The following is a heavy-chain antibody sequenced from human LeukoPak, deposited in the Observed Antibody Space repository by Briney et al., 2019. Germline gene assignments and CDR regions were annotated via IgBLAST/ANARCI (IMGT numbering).Heavy chain of an antibody. Sequence: SQTLSLTCTVSGGSISSGGYYWSWIRQHPGKGLEWIGYIYYSGSTYYNPSLKSRVTISVDTSKNQFSLKLSSVTAADTAVYYCAGGSYGTSDYYDYWGQGTLVTVSS. CDR2: IYYSGST. CDR1: GGSISSGGYY. J-gene: IGHJ4*02. CDR3: AGGSYGTSDYYDY. D-gene: IGHD3-22*01. V-gene: IGHV4-31*03.